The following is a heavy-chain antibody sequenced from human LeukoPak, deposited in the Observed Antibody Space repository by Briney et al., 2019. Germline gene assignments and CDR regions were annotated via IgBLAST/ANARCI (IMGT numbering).Heavy chain of an antibody. CDR3: ARDMGYCSSTSCPGWFGP. V-gene: IGHV1-69*05. D-gene: IGHD2-2*01. J-gene: IGHJ5*02. CDR2: IIPIFGTA. Sequence: ASVKVSCKASGGTFSSYAISWVRQAPGQGLEWMGGIIPIFGTANYAQKFQGRVTITTDESTSTAYMELSSLRSEDTAVYYCARDMGYCSSTSCPGWFGPWGQGTLVTVSS. CDR1: GGTFSSYA.